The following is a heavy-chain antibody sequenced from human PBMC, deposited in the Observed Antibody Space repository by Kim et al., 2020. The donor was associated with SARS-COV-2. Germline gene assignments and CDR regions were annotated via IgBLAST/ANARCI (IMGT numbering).Heavy chain of an antibody. D-gene: IGHD5-12*01. CDR1: GDSISSNYY. J-gene: IGHJ4*02. CDR2: MFHSGTT. V-gene: IGHV4-39*01. Sequence: SETLSLTCTVSGDSISSNYYWGWVRQSPGKDVEWIASMFHSGTTYYNPSLKTRVTISADTSQNHFSLRLSSVSAADTAVYYCARQSGFFDFWGLGTPVTV. CDR3: ARQSGFFDF.